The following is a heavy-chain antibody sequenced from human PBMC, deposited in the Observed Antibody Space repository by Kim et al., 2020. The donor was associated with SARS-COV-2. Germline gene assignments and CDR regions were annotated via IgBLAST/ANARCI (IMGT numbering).Heavy chain of an antibody. Sequence: SETLSLTCTVSGGSISSSSYYWGWIRQPPGKGLEWIGSIYYSGSTYYNSSLKSRVTISVDTSKNQFSLKLSIVTAADTAVYYCASHEATIVVVPAAIDYWGQGALVTVSS. D-gene: IGHD2-2*01. CDR3: ASHEATIVVVPAAIDY. CDR2: IYYSGST. J-gene: IGHJ4*02. V-gene: IGHV4-39*01. CDR1: GGSISSSSYY.